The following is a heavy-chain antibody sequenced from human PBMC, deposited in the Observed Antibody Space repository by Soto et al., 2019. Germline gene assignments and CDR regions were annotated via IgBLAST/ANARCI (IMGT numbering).Heavy chain of an antibody. J-gene: IGHJ4*01. CDR3: ARVPIDYYDNSGHKPFDY. CDR2: ISAYNGNT. V-gene: IGHV1-18*01. CDR1: GYTLTSYG. D-gene: IGHD3-22*01. Sequence: ASVKVSCKASGYTLTSYGISWVRQAPGQGLEWMGWISAYNGNTNYAQKLQGRVTMTTDTSTSTAYMELRSLRSDDTAVYYCARVPIDYYDNSGHKPFDYWGQGTLVTVS.